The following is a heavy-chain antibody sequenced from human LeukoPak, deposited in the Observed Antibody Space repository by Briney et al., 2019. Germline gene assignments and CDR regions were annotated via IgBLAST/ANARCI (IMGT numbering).Heavy chain of an antibody. CDR2: IRTKAKNYAT. J-gene: IGHJ4*02. CDR3: TRPGSGSSRDY. Sequence: GGSLTLSCAVSGFTFSDSAMHWVRQSSGKGLEWVGRIRTKAKNYATQFAASVKGRFIMSRDDSKNMAYLQMNSLKTEDTAVYYCTRPGSGSSRDYWGQGTLVTVSS. D-gene: IGHD3-10*01. V-gene: IGHV3-73*01. CDR1: GFTFSDSA.